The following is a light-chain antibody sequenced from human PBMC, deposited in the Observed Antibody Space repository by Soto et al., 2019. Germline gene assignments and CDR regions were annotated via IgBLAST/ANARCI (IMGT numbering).Light chain of an antibody. CDR3: QQYNNWPWT. CDR2: GAS. CDR1: QSVGRN. Sequence: EIVMTQSPATLSVSPGDRVSLSCRASQSVGRNLAWYQQKPGQAPRLLIYGASTRATGIPARFSGSGSGTEFTLTISSLQSEDFAVYYCQQYNNWPWTFGQGTKVDIK. J-gene: IGKJ1*01. V-gene: IGKV3-15*01.